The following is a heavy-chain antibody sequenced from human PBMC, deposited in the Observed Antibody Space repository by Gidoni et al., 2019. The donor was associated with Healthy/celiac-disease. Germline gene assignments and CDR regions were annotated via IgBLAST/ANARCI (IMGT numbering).Heavy chain of an antibody. D-gene: IGHD3-10*01. CDR1: GGSISSYY. Sequence: QVQLQESGPGLVKPSETLSLTCPVSGGSISSYYWSWIRQPPGKGLEWIGYIYYSGSTNYNPSLKSRVTISVDTSKNQFSLKLSSVTAADTAVYYCARDIGSGSYYMSFDYWGQGTLVTVSS. J-gene: IGHJ4*02. CDR3: ARDIGSGSYYMSFDY. CDR2: IYYSGST. V-gene: IGHV4-59*01.